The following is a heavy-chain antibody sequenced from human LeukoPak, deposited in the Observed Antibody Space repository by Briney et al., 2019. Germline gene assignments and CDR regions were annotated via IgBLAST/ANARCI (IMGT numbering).Heavy chain of an antibody. CDR3: ARVETNYYGSGIVDY. CDR1: GDSISSYY. V-gene: IGHV4-59*12. J-gene: IGHJ4*02. Sequence: SETLSLTCTVSGDSISSYYWSWIRQPPGKGLEWIGYIYYSGSTYYNPSLKSRVTISVDTSKNQFSLKLSSVTAADTAVYYCARVETNYYGSGIVDYWGQGTLVTVSS. CDR2: IYYSGST. D-gene: IGHD3-10*01.